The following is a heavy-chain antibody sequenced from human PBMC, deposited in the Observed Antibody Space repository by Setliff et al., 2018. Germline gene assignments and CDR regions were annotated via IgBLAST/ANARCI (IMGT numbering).Heavy chain of an antibody. CDR1: GASISSGSNY. D-gene: IGHD1-26*01. V-gene: IGHV4-61*09. Sequence: SETLSLTCSVSGASISSGSNYWSWIRQPAGKGVEWIGHILSSGGTNYNPSLKSRVTISVDTSKNQFSLKLTSVTAADTAIYYCASRRTGPGGWFDYWGQGTLVTVSS. CDR2: ILSSGGT. J-gene: IGHJ5*01. CDR3: ASRRTGPGGWFDY.